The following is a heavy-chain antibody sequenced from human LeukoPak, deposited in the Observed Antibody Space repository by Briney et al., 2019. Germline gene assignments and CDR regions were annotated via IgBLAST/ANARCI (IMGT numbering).Heavy chain of an antibody. D-gene: IGHD3-10*01. CDR1: GFTFSNAW. J-gene: IGHJ4*02. CDR2: IKSKTDGGTT. V-gene: IGHV3-15*05. CDR3: VRGLYGLGWDF. Sequence: GGSLRLSCAASGFTFSNAWMSWVRQAPGKGLEWVGRIKSKTDGGTTDYAAPVKGRFTISRDNSKDTLYLQMNSLRTDDTALYYCVRGLYGLGWDFWGQGTLVTVSS.